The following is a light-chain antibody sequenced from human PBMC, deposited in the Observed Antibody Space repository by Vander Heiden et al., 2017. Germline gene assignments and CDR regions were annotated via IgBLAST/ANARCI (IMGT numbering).Light chain of an antibody. CDR1: QTLLYQDVNNY. CDR3: MQPLQTPRT. Sequence: GLTHSPLFLHVTHGESASISCRSSQTLLYQDVNNYLDWYQQKPGQSPQLLIYLGSPRASGVPERFTGSGSGTDFALKITRVEAEDVGIYYCMQPLQTPRTFGQGTKVEI. J-gene: IGKJ1*01. CDR2: LGS. V-gene: IGKV2-28*01.